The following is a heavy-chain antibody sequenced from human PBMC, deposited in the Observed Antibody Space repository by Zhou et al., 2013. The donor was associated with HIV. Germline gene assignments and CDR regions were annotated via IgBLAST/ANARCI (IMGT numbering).Heavy chain of an antibody. V-gene: IGHV1-8*01. Sequence: QVQLVQSGAEVKKPGASVRVSCQASGYTFTNYDISWLRQATGQGLEYMGWMNPKSGNKDYAQKFQDRISLTMKTSINTAYMELSSLRYEDTGMYYCARENSNYADALGDWGQGTLVTVSS. D-gene: IGHD4-4*01. J-gene: IGHJ4*02. CDR2: MNPKSGNK. CDR3: ARENSNYADALGD. CDR1: GYTFTNYD.